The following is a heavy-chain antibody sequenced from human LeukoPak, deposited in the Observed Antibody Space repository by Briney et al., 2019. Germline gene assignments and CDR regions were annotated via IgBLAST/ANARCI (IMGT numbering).Heavy chain of an antibody. V-gene: IGHV3-21*01. J-gene: IGHJ4*02. Sequence: GGSLRLSCAASVFTFSSYSMNWVRQAPGKGLEWVSSISSSSSYIYYADSVKGRFTISRDNAKNSLYLQMNSLRAEDTAVYYCARDLPYYYDSSGGFDYWGQGTLVTVSS. CDR2: ISSSSSYI. CDR1: VFTFSSYS. CDR3: ARDLPYYYDSSGGFDY. D-gene: IGHD3-22*01.